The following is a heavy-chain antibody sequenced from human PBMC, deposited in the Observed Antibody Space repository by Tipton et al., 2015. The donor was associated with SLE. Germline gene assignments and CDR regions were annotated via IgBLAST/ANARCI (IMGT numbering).Heavy chain of an antibody. CDR3: AKELRDYSISWPFDN. J-gene: IGHJ4*02. D-gene: IGHD6-13*01. CDR1: GFKFDDYA. CDR2: LGWNSGQI. V-gene: IGHV3-9*01. Sequence: SLRLSCAASGFKFDDYAMHWVRQVPGKGLEWVSGLGWNSGQIGYADSVKGRFTISRDNAKNSLYLQMNNLRAEDTALYYCAKELRDYSISWPFDNWGQGALVTVSS.